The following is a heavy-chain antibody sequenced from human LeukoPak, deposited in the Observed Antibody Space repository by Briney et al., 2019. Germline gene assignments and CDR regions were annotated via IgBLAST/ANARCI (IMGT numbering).Heavy chain of an antibody. V-gene: IGHV1-69*05. CDR2: IIPIFGTA. CDR1: GGTFSSYA. J-gene: IGHJ4*02. CDR3: ARDVGHYYDSSGYFPYYFDY. D-gene: IGHD3-22*01. Sequence: ASVKVSCKASGGTFSSYAISWVRQAPGQGLEWMGGIIPIFGTANYAQKFQDRVTITTDESTSTAYMELSSLRSEDTAVYYCARDVGHYYDSSGYFPYYFDYWGQGTLVTVSS.